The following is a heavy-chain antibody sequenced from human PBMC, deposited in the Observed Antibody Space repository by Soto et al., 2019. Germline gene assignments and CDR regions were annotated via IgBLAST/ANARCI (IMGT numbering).Heavy chain of an antibody. V-gene: IGHV4-31*11. CDR3: ARDSYDSSGYHDFAFDI. J-gene: IGHJ3*02. CDR2: IYYSGST. D-gene: IGHD3-22*01. CDR1: GGSISSGGYY. Sequence: SETLSLTCAVSGGSISSGGYYWSWIRQHPGRGLEWIGYIYYSGSTYYNPSLKSRVTISVDTSKNQFSLKLSSVTAADTAVYYCARDSYDSSGYHDFAFDIWGQGTTVTVSS.